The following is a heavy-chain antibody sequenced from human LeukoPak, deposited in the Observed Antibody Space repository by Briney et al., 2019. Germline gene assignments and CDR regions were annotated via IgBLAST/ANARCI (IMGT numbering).Heavy chain of an antibody. CDR2: IIPILGIA. J-gene: IGHJ3*02. Sequence: SVKVSCKASGGTFSSYTISWVRQAPGQGLEWMGRIIPILGIANYAQKFQGRVTITADESTSTAYMELSSLRSEDTAVYYCARGVVPAAIKLQAFDIWGQGTMVTVSS. D-gene: IGHD2-2*01. CDR1: GGTFSSYT. V-gene: IGHV1-69*02. CDR3: ARGVVPAAIKLQAFDI.